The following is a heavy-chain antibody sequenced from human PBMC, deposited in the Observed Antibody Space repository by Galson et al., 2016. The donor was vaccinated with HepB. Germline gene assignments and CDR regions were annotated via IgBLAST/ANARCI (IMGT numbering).Heavy chain of an antibody. CDR1: GFTFSDYG. V-gene: IGHV3-30*18. J-gene: IGHJ6*02. CDR3: AKDRRSSYNFYGMDV. D-gene: IGHD1-26*01. Sequence: SLRLSCAASGFTFSDYGMYWVRQAPGKGPEWVAIVGNEGGNRYYVDSVKGRFTISRDNSKNTLYLQMNSLRGEDTAVYFCAKDRRSSYNFYGMDVWGHGTTVVVSS. CDR2: VGNEGGNR.